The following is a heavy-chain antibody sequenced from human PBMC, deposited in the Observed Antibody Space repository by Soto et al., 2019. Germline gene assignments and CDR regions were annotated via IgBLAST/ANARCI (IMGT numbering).Heavy chain of an antibody. V-gene: IGHV4-34*01. Sequence: SETLSLTCAVYGGSFSGYYWSWIRQPPGKGLEWIGEINHSGSTNYNPSLKSRVTISVDTSKNQFSLKLSSVTAADTAVYYCARIRVRGVRGVTTNYYYYGMDVWGQGTTVTVSS. D-gene: IGHD3-10*01. J-gene: IGHJ6*02. CDR3: ARIRVRGVRGVTTNYYYYGMDV. CDR1: GGSFSGYY. CDR2: INHSGST.